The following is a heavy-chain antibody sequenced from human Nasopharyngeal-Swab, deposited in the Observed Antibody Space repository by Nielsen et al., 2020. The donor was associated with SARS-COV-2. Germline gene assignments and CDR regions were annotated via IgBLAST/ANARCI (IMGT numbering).Heavy chain of an antibody. J-gene: IGHJ3*02. V-gene: IGHV3-33*01. D-gene: IGHD1-7*01. CDR2: IWYDGSNK. CDR3: ARDIPFAVTGTTPPDAFDI. Sequence: GESLKISCAASGFTFSSYGMRWVRQAPGKGLEWVAVIWYDGSNKYYADSVKGRFTISRDNSKNTLYLQMNSLRAEDTAVYYCARDIPFAVTGTTPPDAFDIWGQGTMVTVSS. CDR1: GFTFSSYG.